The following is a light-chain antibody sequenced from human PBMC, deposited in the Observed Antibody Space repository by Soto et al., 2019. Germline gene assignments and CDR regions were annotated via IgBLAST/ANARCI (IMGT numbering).Light chain of an antibody. V-gene: IGKV3-15*01. CDR3: QQYTCWPWT. CDR1: QSVNSN. Sequence: ETVLTQSPATLSVSPGERATLSCRASQSVNSNLAWYQQKSGQAPRLLIYGASPRATGISVRFSGSGSGTEFTLTISSLQSEDFAVYYCQQYTCWPWTLRQGTKVEIK. CDR2: GAS. J-gene: IGKJ1*01.